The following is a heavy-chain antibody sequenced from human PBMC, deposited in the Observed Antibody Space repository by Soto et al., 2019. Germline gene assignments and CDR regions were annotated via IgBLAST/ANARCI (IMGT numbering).Heavy chain of an antibody. J-gene: IGHJ4*02. Sequence: QLQLQESGPGLVKPSETLSLTCTVSGGSISSSSYYWGWIRQPPGKGLEWIGSIYYSGNTYYTPSLKSRVTISVDTSKNQSALKLSSVTAADTAVYCCAREGGRYCTGGSCQVDYWGQGTLVTVSS. CDR3: AREGGRYCTGGSCQVDY. D-gene: IGHD2-15*01. CDR1: GGSISSSSYY. CDR2: IYYSGNT. V-gene: IGHV4-39*02.